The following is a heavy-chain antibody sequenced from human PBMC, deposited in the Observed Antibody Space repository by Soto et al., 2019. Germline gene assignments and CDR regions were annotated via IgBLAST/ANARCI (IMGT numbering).Heavy chain of an antibody. J-gene: IGHJ3*02. CDR3: ARHASLAVSDAFDI. CDR1: GFTFSSYT. V-gene: IGHV3-48*01. Sequence: EVQLVESGGGLVQPGGSLRLSCAASGFTFSSYTMNWVRQAPGKGLEWVAYISSSSSTIYYADSEKGRFTISRDNDKNSLYLQNNSLRGEDTSVYYCARHASLAVSDAFDIWGQGTMVTVSS. CDR2: ISSSSSTI. D-gene: IGHD2-21*01.